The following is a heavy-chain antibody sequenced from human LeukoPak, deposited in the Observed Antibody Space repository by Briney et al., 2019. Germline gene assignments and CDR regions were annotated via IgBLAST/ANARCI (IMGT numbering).Heavy chain of an antibody. V-gene: IGHV3-23*01. CDR3: ASLGIGGY. D-gene: IGHD7-27*01. Sequence: PGGSLRLSCVGSGLTFSNYGMSWVRQAPGKGLEWVSAISGNGRDTHYPDSVRGRFTISRDNSKNTVYLQMNILRAEDTAVYYCASLGIGGYWGQGTLVTVSS. CDR1: GLTFSNYG. J-gene: IGHJ4*02. CDR2: ISGNGRDT.